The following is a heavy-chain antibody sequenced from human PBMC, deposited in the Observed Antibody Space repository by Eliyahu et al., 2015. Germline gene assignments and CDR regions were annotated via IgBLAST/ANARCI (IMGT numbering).Heavy chain of an antibody. Sequence: QVQLQESGPGLVKPSEXLSLTCTVSGGXISXYYWTXXRQPPGKGLEWIGYIYYSGSTNYNPSLKSRVTISVDTSKNQVSLKLSSVTAADTAVYYCARNIGMVVTAAYYYYGLDVWGQGTTVTVSS. V-gene: IGHV4-59*01. CDR1: GGXISXYY. J-gene: IGHJ6*02. CDR3: ARNIGMVVTAAYYYYGLDV. CDR2: IYYSGST. D-gene: IGHD2-21*02.